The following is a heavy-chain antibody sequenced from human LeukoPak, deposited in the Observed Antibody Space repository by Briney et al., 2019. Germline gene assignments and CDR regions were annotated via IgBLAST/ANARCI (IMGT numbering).Heavy chain of an antibody. D-gene: IGHD1-26*01. CDR2: ISGSGGGT. Sequence: GGSLPLSCAASGFTFSSFAMSWVRQAPGKGLEWVSVISGSGGGTYYADSLKGRFTISRDNSKNTLYLQMNSLRAEDTAIYYCAKDLIVGATADAFDIWGQGTMVTVTS. J-gene: IGHJ3*02. V-gene: IGHV3-23*01. CDR1: GFTFSSFA. CDR3: AKDLIVGATADAFDI.